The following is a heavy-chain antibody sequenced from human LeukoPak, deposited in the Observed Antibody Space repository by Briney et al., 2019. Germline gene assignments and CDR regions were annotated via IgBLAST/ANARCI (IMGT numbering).Heavy chain of an antibody. CDR1: GFTFSSYG. Sequence: GGSLRLSCAASGFTFSSYGMHWVRQAPGKGLEWVAVIWYDGSNKYYADSVKGRFTISRDNSKNTLYLQMNSLRAEDTAVHYCARYYDILTGPFDYWGQGTLVTVSS. J-gene: IGHJ4*02. CDR2: IWYDGSNK. V-gene: IGHV3-33*01. D-gene: IGHD3-9*01. CDR3: ARYYDILTGPFDY.